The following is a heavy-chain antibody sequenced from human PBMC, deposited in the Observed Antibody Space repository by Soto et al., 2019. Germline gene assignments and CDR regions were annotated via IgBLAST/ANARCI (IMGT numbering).Heavy chain of an antibody. CDR2: ISTYNGNT. CDR1: GYTFTTYD. J-gene: IGHJ5*02. D-gene: IGHD5-12*01. CDR3: ARDFRSGYDGRDWFDP. V-gene: IGHV1-18*01. Sequence: VKVSCKASGYTFTTYDISWVRQAPGQGLEWMGWISTYNGNTNYAQKLQGRVTMTTDTSTSTAYMELRSLRSDDTAVYYCARDFRSGYDGRDWFDPWGQGTLVTVSS.